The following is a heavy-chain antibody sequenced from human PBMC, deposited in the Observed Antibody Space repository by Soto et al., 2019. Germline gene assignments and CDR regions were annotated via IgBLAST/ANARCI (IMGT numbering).Heavy chain of an antibody. CDR2: IIPIFGTA. V-gene: IGHV1-69*12. CDR1: GGTFSSYA. CDR3: ARPDGGSYSSGWWNWFDP. D-gene: IGHD6-19*01. Sequence: QVQLVQSGAEVKKPGSSVKVSCKASGGTFSSYAISWVRQAPGQGLEWMGGIIPIFGTANYAQKFQGRVTITADESTRTAYMELSSLRSEDTAVYYCARPDGGSYSSGWWNWFDPWGQGTLVTVSS. J-gene: IGHJ5*02.